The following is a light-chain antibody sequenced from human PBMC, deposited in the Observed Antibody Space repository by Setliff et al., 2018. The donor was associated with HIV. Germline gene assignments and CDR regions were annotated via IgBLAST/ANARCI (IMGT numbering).Light chain of an antibody. CDR3: QSYDSSLSGSVV. J-gene: IGLJ2*01. V-gene: IGLV1-40*01. CDR2: ANR. Sequence: QRVTISCTGSSSNIGAGYDVHWYQQLPGAAPKLLIYANRTRASGVPDRFSGSQSHTSASLAITGLQADDEADYYCQSYDSSLSGSVVFGGGTKVTVL. CDR1: SSNIGAGYD.